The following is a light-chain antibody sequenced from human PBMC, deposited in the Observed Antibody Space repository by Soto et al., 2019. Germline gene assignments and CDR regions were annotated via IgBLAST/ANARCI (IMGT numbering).Light chain of an antibody. V-gene: IGKV1-27*01. CDR1: QGIKNY. J-gene: IGKJ4*01. Sequence: DIQVTQHPSSLSASVGXRVTITCRASQGIKNYLAWYQQKPGETPKLLIYAASTLESGIPPRFSGSGSGTDFTLTINNLQPEDVATYYCQRYYNAPFTFGGGTKVDIK. CDR3: QRYYNAPFT. CDR2: AAS.